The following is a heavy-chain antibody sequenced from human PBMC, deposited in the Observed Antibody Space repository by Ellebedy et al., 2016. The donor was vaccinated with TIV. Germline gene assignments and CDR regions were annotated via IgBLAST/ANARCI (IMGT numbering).Heavy chain of an antibody. CDR1: GFTFSSYG. D-gene: IGHD1-26*01. Sequence: GGSLRLXXAASGFTFSSYGMHWVRQAPGKGLEWVAVIWYDGSNKYYADSVKGRFTISRDNSKNTLYLQMNSLRAEDTAVYYCARGEKWAFDNWGQGTLVTVSS. CDR2: IWYDGSNK. J-gene: IGHJ4*02. CDR3: ARGEKWAFDN. V-gene: IGHV3-33*01.